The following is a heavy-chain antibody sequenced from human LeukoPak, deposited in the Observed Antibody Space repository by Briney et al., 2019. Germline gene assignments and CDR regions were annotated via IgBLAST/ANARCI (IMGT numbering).Heavy chain of an antibody. CDR2: IRSKANSYAT. Sequence: PGGSLRLSCAASGFTFSGSAMHWVRQASGKGLEWVGRIRSKANSYATAYAASVKGRFTISRDDSKNTAYLQMNSLKTEDTAVYYCAAAAGTLIDYWGQGTLVTVSS. V-gene: IGHV3-73*01. J-gene: IGHJ4*02. CDR3: AAAAGTLIDY. D-gene: IGHD6-13*01. CDR1: GFTFSGSA.